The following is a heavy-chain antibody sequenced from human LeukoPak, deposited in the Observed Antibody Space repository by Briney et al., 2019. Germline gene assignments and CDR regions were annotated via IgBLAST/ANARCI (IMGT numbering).Heavy chain of an antibody. CDR2: IYHSGNT. D-gene: IGHD3-10*01. J-gene: IGHJ5*02. CDR3: TGGGLVRGVTHWFDP. CDR1: GYSISSGYY. V-gene: IGHV4-38-2*02. Sequence: SETLSLTCTVSGYSISSGYYWGWIRQPPGMGLEWIGSIYHSGNTYYNPSLTSRVTISIDTSKNQFSLQLNSVTPEDTAVYYCTGGGLVRGVTHWFDPWGQGTLVTVSS.